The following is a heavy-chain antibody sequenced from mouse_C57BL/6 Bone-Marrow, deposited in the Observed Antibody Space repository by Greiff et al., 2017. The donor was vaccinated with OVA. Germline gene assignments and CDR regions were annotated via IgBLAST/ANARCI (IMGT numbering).Heavy chain of an antibody. CDR2: IDPEDGET. J-gene: IGHJ4*01. Sequence: EVQLLQSGAELVKPGASVKLSCTASGFNIKDYYMHWVKQRTEQGLEWVGRIDPEDGETKYAPKFQGTATITADTSSNTAYLQLSRLKSEDTAVYYWAGRSILPYCAKDYWGQGTSVTVSS. V-gene: IGHV14-2*01. CDR3: AGRSILPYCAKDY. CDR1: GFNIKDYY.